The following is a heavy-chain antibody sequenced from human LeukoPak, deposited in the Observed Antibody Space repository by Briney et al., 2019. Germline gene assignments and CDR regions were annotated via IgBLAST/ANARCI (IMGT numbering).Heavy chain of an antibody. D-gene: IGHD3-22*01. CDR1: AFTFSSYA. CDR2: ISGSGGST. V-gene: IGHV3-23*01. Sequence: PGGSLRLSCAASAFTFSSYAMGWVRQAPGKGLEWVSAISGSGGSTYYADSVKGRFTISRDNSKNTLYLQMNSLRAEDTAVYYCAKDSYYYDSSGFDYFDYWGQGTLVTVSS. J-gene: IGHJ4*02. CDR3: AKDSYYYDSSGFDYFDY.